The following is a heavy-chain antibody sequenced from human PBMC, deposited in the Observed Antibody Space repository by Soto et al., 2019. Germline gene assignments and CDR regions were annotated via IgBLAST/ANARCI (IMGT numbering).Heavy chain of an antibody. D-gene: IGHD6-19*01. CDR3: ARRSRSSSGWYFLDY. V-gene: IGHV4-59*01. CDR1: GGSISSDS. J-gene: IGHJ4*02. CDR2: SYYNGVT. Sequence: QVQLQESGPGLVKPSETLSLTCTVSGGSISSDSWSWIRQSPGKALAWIGYSYYNGVTNYNPSLKRRVTISVDTSQNQFSLRLTSVTAADTAVYYCARRSRSSSGWYFLDYWGQGTLVTVSS.